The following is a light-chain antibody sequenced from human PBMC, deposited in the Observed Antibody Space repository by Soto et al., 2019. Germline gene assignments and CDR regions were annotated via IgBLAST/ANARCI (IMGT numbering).Light chain of an antibody. CDR2: EVS. Sequence: QSALTQPASVSGSPGQSITISCTGTSSGVGGYNYVSWYQQHPGKAPKLMIYEVSNRPSGVSNRFSGSKSGNTASLTISGLQAEDEADYYCSSYTSSSSYVFGTGTKVTV. CDR3: SSYTSSSSYV. CDR1: SSGVGGYNY. J-gene: IGLJ1*01. V-gene: IGLV2-14*01.